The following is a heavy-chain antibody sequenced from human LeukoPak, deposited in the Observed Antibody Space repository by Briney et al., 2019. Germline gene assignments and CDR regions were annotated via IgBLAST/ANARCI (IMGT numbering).Heavy chain of an antibody. D-gene: IGHD2-15*01. CDR1: GFTFSIYG. J-gene: IGHJ6*02. V-gene: IGHV3-30*03. Sequence: GGSLRLSCLASGFTFSIYGMHWVRQAPGKGLERVALISRDGSEKYYADSVKGRFTISRDNSKNTLYLQMNSLRVEDTAVYYCASSQGCSGGSCYSVGMDVWGQGTTVTVSS. CDR3: ASSQGCSGGSCYSVGMDV. CDR2: ISRDGSEK.